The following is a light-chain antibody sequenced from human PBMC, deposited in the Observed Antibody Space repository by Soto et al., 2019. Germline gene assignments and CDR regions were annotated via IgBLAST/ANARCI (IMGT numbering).Light chain of an antibody. J-gene: IGKJ1*01. CDR2: NTS. Sequence: SVSPGERATLSCRASQSVSTNLAWYQQKPGQAPRLLIYNTSTRAGGIPGRFSGSGSGTDFTLTIDRLEPEDFAVYFCQQYDSSTWTFGQGTKVDIK. CDR3: QQYDSSTWT. CDR1: QSVSTN. V-gene: IGKV3-20*01.